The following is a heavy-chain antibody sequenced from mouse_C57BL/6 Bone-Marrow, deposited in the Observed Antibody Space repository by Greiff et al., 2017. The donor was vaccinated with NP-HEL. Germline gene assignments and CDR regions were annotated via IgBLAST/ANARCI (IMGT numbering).Heavy chain of an antibody. CDR3: ARWGNYWYYFDY. Sequence: VQLQQSGAELVKPGASVKMSCKASGYTFTTYPIEWVKQNHGKSLEWIGNFHPYNDDTEYNEKFKNKATLTVEKSSSTVYLELSRLTSDDSSVYDCARWGNYWYYFDYWGQGTTLTVSS. CDR2: FHPYNDDT. J-gene: IGHJ2*01. D-gene: IGHD2-1*01. CDR1: GYTFTTYP. V-gene: IGHV1-47*01.